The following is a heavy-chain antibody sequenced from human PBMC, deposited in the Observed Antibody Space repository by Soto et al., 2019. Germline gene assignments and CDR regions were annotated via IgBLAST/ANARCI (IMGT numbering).Heavy chain of an antibody. V-gene: IGHV3-23*01. J-gene: IGHJ4*02. CDR1: RFTFSSYA. CDR2: ISGSGGRT. CDR3: AKESQLWPYFDY. D-gene: IGHD5-18*01. Sequence: EVQLLESGGGLVQPGGSLRLSCVASRFTFSSYAMTWVRQAPGKGLEWVSTISGSGGRTYYADSVKGRFTISRDNSKNTLYLQMNSLRAEDTAVYYCAKESQLWPYFDYWGQGTLATVSS.